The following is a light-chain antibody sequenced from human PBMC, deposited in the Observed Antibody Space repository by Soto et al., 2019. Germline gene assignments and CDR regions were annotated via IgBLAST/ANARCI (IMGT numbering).Light chain of an antibody. J-gene: IGLJ2*01. V-gene: IGLV2-14*01. CDR3: SSYTSSSSVV. CDR1: SSDVGGYNY. Sequence: QSALPQPASVSGSPGQSITISCTGTSSDVGGYNYVSWYQQHAGKAPKLMIYDVSNRPSGISNRFSGSKSGNTASLTISGLQAEDEADYYCSSYTSSSSVVFGGGTKLTVL. CDR2: DVS.